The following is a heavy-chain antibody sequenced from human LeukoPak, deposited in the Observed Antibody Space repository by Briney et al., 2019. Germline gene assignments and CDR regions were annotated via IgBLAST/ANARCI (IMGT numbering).Heavy chain of an antibody. Sequence: PGESLKISCKGSGFTFSNHGMNWVRQAPGKGLEWVSYISSSGSTIYYADSVKGRFTISRDNAKNSLYLQMNSLRAEDTAVYYCAELGITMIGGVWGKGTTVTISS. J-gene: IGHJ6*04. CDR3: AELGITMIGGV. CDR2: ISSSGSTI. D-gene: IGHD3-10*02. CDR1: GFTFSNHG. V-gene: IGHV3-48*04.